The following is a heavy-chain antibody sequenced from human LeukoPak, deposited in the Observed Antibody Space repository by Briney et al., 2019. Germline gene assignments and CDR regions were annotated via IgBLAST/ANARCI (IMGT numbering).Heavy chain of an antibody. V-gene: IGHV3-23*01. CDR2: ISGSGGSA. D-gene: IGHD6-6*01. Sequence: GGSLRLSCAASGFTFSSYAMSWVRQAPGKGLEWVSAISGSGGSAYYADPVKGRFTISRDNSKNTLYLQMNSLRAEDTAVYYCAIRPSSYGMDVWGQGTTVTVSS. CDR3: AIRPSSYGMDV. CDR1: GFTFSSYA. J-gene: IGHJ6*02.